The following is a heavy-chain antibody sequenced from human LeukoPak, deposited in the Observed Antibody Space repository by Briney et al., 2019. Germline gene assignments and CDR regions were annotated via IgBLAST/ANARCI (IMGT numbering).Heavy chain of an antibody. CDR3: ARGRSGSSSGWPKRYYFDY. CDR1: GGFISSSSYY. Sequence: PSETLSLTCTVSGGFISSSSYYWGWIRQPPGKGLEWIGSIYYSASTYYHPSLKSRVTISVDTSKNQFSLKLSSVTAADTAVYYCARGRSGSSSGWPKRYYFDYWGQGTLVTVSS. D-gene: IGHD6-19*01. J-gene: IGHJ4*02. V-gene: IGHV4-39*07. CDR2: IYYSAST.